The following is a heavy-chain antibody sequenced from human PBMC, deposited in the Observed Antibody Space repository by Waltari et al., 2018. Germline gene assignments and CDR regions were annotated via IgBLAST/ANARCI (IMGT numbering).Heavy chain of an antibody. CDR2: SRSKANGVAT. CDR1: GLILSLPD. Sequence: EVQVLDSGGGLVQPGGSVQLSCAVSGLILSLPDNHVGRQASGKGVEWVGRSRSKANGVATAYAEAGKGRFTISRDDSENTAYLEMNSLKIEDTAVYYCIRVDYYGSGTYAVDNWGQGTLVTVSS. D-gene: IGHD3-10*01. J-gene: IGHJ4*02. V-gene: IGHV3-73*01. CDR3: IRVDYYGSGTYAVDN.